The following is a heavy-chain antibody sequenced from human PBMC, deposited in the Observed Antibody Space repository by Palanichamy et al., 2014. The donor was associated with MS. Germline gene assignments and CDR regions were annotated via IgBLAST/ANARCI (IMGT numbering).Heavy chain of an antibody. D-gene: IGHD4-17*01. CDR2: SITVGAP. V-gene: IGHV4-31*03. J-gene: IGHJ2*01. CDR3: ARDSRTVTNWYFDL. CDR1: GGSISSGGYY. Sequence: QLQESGPRTGEVFTRPLSLTCTVSGGSISSGGYYWSWIRQHPGRAWSGLDTSITVGAPTTTRPSQSRVSISIDTSKNQFSLKLSSVTAADTAVYYCARDSRTVTNWYFDLWGRGTLVTVSS.